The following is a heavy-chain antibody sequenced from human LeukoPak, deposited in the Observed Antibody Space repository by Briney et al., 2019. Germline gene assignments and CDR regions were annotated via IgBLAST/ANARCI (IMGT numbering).Heavy chain of an antibody. V-gene: IGHV4-34*01. CDR1: GGSFSGYY. D-gene: IGHD1-26*01. Sequence: SETLSLTCAVYGGSFSGYYWSWIRQPPGKGLEWIGEINHSGSTNYNPSLKSRVSISLDTSKNQFSLKLSSVTAADTAAYYCARAISGSYRRGGFFQYWGQGTLVPVSS. CDR3: ARAISGSYRRGGFFQY. J-gene: IGHJ1*01. CDR2: INHSGST.